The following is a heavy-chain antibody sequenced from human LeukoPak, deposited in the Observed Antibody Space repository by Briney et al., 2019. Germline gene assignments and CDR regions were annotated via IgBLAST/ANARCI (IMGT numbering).Heavy chain of an antibody. Sequence: SETLSLTCAVYGGSFSGYYWSWIRQPPGKGLEWIGEINHSGSTNYNPSLKSRVTISVDASKNQFSLRVSSVTAADTAVYYCARGQWWRDIVVVPAAKSQYYFDYWGQGTLVTVSS. D-gene: IGHD2-2*01. J-gene: IGHJ4*02. CDR1: GGSFSGYY. V-gene: IGHV4-34*01. CDR2: INHSGST. CDR3: ARGQWWRDIVVVPAAKSQYYFDY.